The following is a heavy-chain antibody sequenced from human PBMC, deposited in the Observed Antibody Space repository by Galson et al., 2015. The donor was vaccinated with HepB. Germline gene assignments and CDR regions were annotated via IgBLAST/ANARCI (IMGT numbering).Heavy chain of an antibody. CDR1: EFTFSDNA. V-gene: IGHV3-30*04. Sequence: ASEFTFSDNAMHWVRQAPGKGLEWVAVISYDGRNKYYADSVKGRFTISRDNSKNTLYLQMNSLRGEDTAVYYCARDSSGDYGSGTYHYYYYGMDVWGQGTTVTVSS. CDR3: ARDSSGDYGSGTYHYYYYGMDV. D-gene: IGHD3-10*01. CDR2: ISYDGRNK. J-gene: IGHJ6*02.